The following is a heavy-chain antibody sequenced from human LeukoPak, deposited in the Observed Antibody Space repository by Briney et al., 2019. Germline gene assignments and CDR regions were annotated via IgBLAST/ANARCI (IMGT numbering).Heavy chain of an antibody. Sequence: GESLKISCKGSGYSFTSDWIGWVRQMPGKGLEWMGIIYPGDSDTRYSPSFQGQVTISADKSISTAYLQWSSLKASDTAMYYCARHIVGGEDIVVVPAADDAFDIWGQGTMVTVSS. V-gene: IGHV5-51*01. J-gene: IGHJ3*02. CDR1: GYSFTSDW. CDR3: ARHIVGGEDIVVVPAADDAFDI. D-gene: IGHD2-2*01. CDR2: IYPGDSDT.